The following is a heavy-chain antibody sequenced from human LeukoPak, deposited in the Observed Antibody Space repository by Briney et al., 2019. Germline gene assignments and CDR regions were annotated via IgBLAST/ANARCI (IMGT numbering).Heavy chain of an antibody. CDR3: ARGPNSDNYYYYYYMDV. V-gene: IGHV4-59*01. J-gene: IGHJ6*03. CDR1: GGSISSYY. CDR2: IYYSGST. Sequence: SETLSLTCTVSGGSISSYYWSWSRQPPGKGLEWIGYIYYSGSTDYNPSLKSRVTISVDTSKNQFSLKLSSVTAADTAVYYCARGPNSDNYYYYYYMDVWGKGTTITVSS. D-gene: IGHD3-9*01.